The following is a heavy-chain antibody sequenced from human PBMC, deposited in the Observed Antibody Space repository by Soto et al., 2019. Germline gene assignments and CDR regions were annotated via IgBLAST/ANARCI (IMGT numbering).Heavy chain of an antibody. CDR3: ARDRLRGYDTSGFYS. J-gene: IGHJ4*02. CDR1: GNSSSSYY. V-gene: IGHV4-59*12. D-gene: IGHD3-22*01. CDR2: IYYRGTT. Sequence: SETLSLTCTVSGNSSSSYYWSWIRQPPGQGLEWIGYIYYRGTTHYNPSLKSRVTISLDTPKSQFSLKLSSVTAADTAIYYCARDRLRGYDTSGFYSWGQGTMVTLSS.